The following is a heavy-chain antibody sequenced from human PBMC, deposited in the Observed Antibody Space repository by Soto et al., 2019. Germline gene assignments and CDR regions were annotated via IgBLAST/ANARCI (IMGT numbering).Heavy chain of an antibody. CDR3: ARDNGSSGWYGSRYYFDY. CDR2: ISAYNGNT. Sequence: QVQLVQSGAEVKKPGASVKASCKASGYTFTSYGISWVRQAPGQGLEWMGWISAYNGNTNYAQKLQGRVTMTTDTSTSTAYMELRSLRSDDTAVYYCARDNGSSGWYGSRYYFDYWGQGTLVTVSS. CDR1: GYTFTSYG. V-gene: IGHV1-18*01. J-gene: IGHJ4*02. D-gene: IGHD6-19*01.